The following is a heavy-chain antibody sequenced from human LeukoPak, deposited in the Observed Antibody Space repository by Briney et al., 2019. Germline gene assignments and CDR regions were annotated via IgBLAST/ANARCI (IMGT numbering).Heavy chain of an antibody. V-gene: IGHV3-9*01. Sequence: GRSLRLSCAASGFTFDDYAMHWVRQAPVKGLEWVSGISWNSGSIGYADSVKGRFTISRDNAKNSLYLQMNSLRAEDTALYYCAKDLTYDSYGIDVWGQGTTVTVSS. D-gene: IGHD3-3*01. CDR1: GFTFDDYA. CDR2: ISWNSGSI. J-gene: IGHJ6*02. CDR3: AKDLTYDSYGIDV.